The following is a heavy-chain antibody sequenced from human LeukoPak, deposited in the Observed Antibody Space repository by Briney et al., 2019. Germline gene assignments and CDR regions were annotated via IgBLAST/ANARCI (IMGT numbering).Heavy chain of an antibody. Sequence: GESLKISCKASGYSFTSYWIGWVRQMPGKGLEWMGIIYPGDSDTRYSPSFQGQVTISADKSISTAYLQWSSLKASDTAMYYCARASTMVRGVPGGFDYWGQGTLVTVSS. CDR3: ARASTMVRGVPGGFDY. D-gene: IGHD3-10*01. J-gene: IGHJ4*02. CDR2: IYPGDSDT. V-gene: IGHV5-51*01. CDR1: GYSFTSYW.